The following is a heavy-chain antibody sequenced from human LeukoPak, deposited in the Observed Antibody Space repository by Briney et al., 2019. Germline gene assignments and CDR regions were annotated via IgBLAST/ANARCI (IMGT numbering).Heavy chain of an antibody. V-gene: IGHV3-15*01. J-gene: IGHJ5*02. CDR3: ATDHFYYDTLT. D-gene: IGHD3-22*01. CDR1: GFSFSIAW. Sequence: GGSLRLSCAASGFSFSIAWMSWVRQAPGKGLEWVGRIKSKTDGGATDYAAPVKGRFTISRDDSKNTLYLQMNSLKSEDTAVYYCATDHFYYDTLTWGQGTLVIVSS. CDR2: IKSKTDGGAT.